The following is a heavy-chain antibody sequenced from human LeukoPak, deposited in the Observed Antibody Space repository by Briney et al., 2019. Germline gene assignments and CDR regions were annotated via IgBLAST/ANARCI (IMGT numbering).Heavy chain of an antibody. CDR3: ARGPILWFGEDDAFDI. J-gene: IGHJ3*02. CDR2: INHSGST. D-gene: IGHD3-10*01. V-gene: IGHV4-34*01. CDR1: GGSFSGYY. Sequence: SETLSLTCAVYGGSFSGYYWSWIRQPPGKGLEWIGEINHSGSTNYNPSLKSRVTISVDTSKNQFSLKLSSVTAADTAVYYCARGPILWFGEDDAFDIWGQGTMVTVSS.